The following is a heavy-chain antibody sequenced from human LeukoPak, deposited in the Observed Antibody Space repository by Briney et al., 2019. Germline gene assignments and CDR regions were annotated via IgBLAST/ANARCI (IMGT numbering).Heavy chain of an antibody. D-gene: IGHD6-19*01. CDR2: TTGSGITS. Sequence: GGSLRLSCAASTFTFSTYAMSWVRQAPGKGLEWVSSTTGSGITSYYADSVKGRFTISRDNSKNTLYLQMNSLGAEDTAVYYCTRLLSSGWYNWFDPWGQGTLVTVSS. V-gene: IGHV3-23*01. J-gene: IGHJ5*02. CDR1: TFTFSTYA. CDR3: TRLLSSGWYNWFDP.